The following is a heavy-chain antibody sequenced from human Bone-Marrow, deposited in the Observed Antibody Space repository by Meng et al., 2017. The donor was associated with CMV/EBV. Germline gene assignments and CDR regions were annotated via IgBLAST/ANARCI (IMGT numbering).Heavy chain of an antibody. J-gene: IGHJ4*02. Sequence: GESLKISSSTSGFTFSNYWITWLRQIPGRGLEWVATIKQDGSENDYGDSVKGRFTVSRDNAKSSLSLQMNYPRVEDTGIYYCARVERSDDSRYRPFDYWGQGSLVTVSS. CDR1: GFTFSNYW. V-gene: IGHV3-7*01. CDR2: IKQDGSEN. D-gene: IGHD3-16*01. CDR3: ARVERSDDSRYRPFDY.